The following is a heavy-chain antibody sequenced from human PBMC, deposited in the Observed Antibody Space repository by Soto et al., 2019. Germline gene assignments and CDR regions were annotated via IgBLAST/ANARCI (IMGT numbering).Heavy chain of an antibody. CDR2: ISYDGSNR. CDR1: GFTFSSYA. J-gene: IGHJ6*02. D-gene: IGHD6-13*01. V-gene: IGHV3-30-3*01. Sequence: GGSLRLSCAASGFTFSSYAMHWVRQAPGKGLEWVAVISYDGSNRYYADSVKGRFTISRDNSKNTLYLQMNSLRAEDTAVYYCSREGSSSYYYYGMDVWGHGTTVTVSS. CDR3: SREGSSSYYYYGMDV.